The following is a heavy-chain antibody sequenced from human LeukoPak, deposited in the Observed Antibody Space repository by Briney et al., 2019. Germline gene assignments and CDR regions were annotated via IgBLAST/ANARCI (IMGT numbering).Heavy chain of an antibody. CDR2: ISSSSSYI. CDR1: GFTFSSYS. D-gene: IGHD2-2*01. J-gene: IGHJ4*02. Sequence: GGSLRLSCAASGFTFSSYSMNWVRQAPGKGLEWVSSISSSSSYIYYADSVKGRFTISRDNAKNSLYLQMNSLRAEDTAVYYCAGGLRGHCSSTSCHPNDYWGQGTLVTVSS. CDR3: AGGLRGHCSSTSCHPNDY. V-gene: IGHV3-21*01.